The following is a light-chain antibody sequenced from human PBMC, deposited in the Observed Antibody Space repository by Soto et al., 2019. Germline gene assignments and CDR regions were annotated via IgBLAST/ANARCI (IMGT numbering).Light chain of an antibody. CDR3: QKYNSAPWT. CDR1: QVIDNY. V-gene: IGKV1-27*01. CDR2: AGS. J-gene: IGKJ1*01. Sequence: DIQMTQSPSSLSASVGDRVTITCRASQVIDNYLAWYQQQPGKVPRLLIYAGSVLQAGVPPRFTGSGSGTDFTLTINSLQPEDVATYFCQKYNSAPWTFGQGTKVEIK.